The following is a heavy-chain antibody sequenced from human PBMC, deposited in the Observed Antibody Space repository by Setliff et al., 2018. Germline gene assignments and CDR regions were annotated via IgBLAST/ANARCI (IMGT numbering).Heavy chain of an antibody. J-gene: IGHJ6*03. Sequence: SQTLSLTCAVYGGSFSAYYWSWIRQPPGRGLEWIGEINHSGSTNYNPSRKSRVIISVDTSLNQVSLELSAVTAAGTAVYYCARVPKIWVKGNYYSYYMDVWGQGTTVTVSS. D-gene: IGHD3-10*01. V-gene: IGHV4-34*01. CDR1: GGSFSAYY. CDR3: ARVPKIWVKGNYYSYYMDV. CDR2: INHSGST.